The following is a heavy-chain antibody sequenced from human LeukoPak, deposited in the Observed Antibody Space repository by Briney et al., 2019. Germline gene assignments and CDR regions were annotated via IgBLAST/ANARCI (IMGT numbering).Heavy chain of an antibody. CDR1: GDSFSGYY. V-gene: IGHV4-59*01. D-gene: IGHD6-13*01. CDR3: ARGVYIAAAQYGY. CDR2: VYYSGGT. J-gene: IGHJ4*02. Sequence: SETLSLTCSVSGDSFSGYYWNWIRQPPGKGLEWIGYVYYSGGTSYNPSLRSRVTISVDSSKSQFSLKLSSVTAADTAVYYCARGVYIAAAQYGYWGQGTLVTVSS.